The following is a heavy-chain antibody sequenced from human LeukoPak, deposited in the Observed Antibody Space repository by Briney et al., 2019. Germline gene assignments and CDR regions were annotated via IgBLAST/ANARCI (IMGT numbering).Heavy chain of an antibody. CDR1: DFSFITYA. D-gene: IGHD6-19*01. Sequence: GGSLRLSCAASDFSFITYAMSWVRQAPGKGLEWVSTISGGGDATYYADSVKGRFTISRDNSKNTLYLQMNSLRAEDTAVYYCARGIAVAGTDYWGQGTLVTVSS. J-gene: IGHJ4*02. V-gene: IGHV3-23*01. CDR3: ARGIAVAGTDY. CDR2: ISGGGDAT.